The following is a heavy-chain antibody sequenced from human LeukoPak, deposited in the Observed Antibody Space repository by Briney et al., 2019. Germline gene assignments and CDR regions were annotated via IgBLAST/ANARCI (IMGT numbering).Heavy chain of an antibody. V-gene: IGHV3-7*01. J-gene: IGHJ4*02. CDR3: ARDFGPNILTGYFFDH. D-gene: IGHD3-9*01. CDR2: IKQDGSEK. Sequence: GGSLRLSCAGSGFTFSSFWMSWVRPAPGKGLEWVANIKQDGSEKYYVDSVKGRFTISRDNAKNSLYLQMNGLRAEDTAVNYCARDFGPNILTGYFFDHWGQGTLVTVSS. CDR1: GFTFSSFW.